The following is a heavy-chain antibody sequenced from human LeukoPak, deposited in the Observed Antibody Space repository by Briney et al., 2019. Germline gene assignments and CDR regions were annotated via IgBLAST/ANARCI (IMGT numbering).Heavy chain of an antibody. Sequence: GGSLRLSCAASGFTFSSYSMNWVRQAPGKGLEWVSSISSSSSYIYYADSVKGRFTISRDNAKNSLYLQMNSLRAEDTAVYYCARDSGSCPAGTFDIWGQGTMVTVSS. V-gene: IGHV3-21*01. J-gene: IGHJ3*02. CDR2: ISSSSSYI. CDR1: GFTFSSYS. D-gene: IGHD1-26*01. CDR3: ARDSGSCPAGTFDI.